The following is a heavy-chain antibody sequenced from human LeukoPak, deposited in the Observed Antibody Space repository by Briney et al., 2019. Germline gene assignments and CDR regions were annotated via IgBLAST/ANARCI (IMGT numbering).Heavy chain of an antibody. CDR2: IYYSGCT. J-gene: IGHJ6*02. Sequence: TLSLTCTVSGGSISSGGYYWSWIRQHPGKGLEWIGYIYYSGCTYYNPSLKSRVTISVDTSKNQFSLKLSSVTAADTAVYYCARDPGGSSSSYYYYGMDVWGQGTTVTVSS. CDR3: ARDPGGSSSSYYYYGMDV. CDR1: GGSISSGGYY. V-gene: IGHV4-31*03. D-gene: IGHD6-6*01.